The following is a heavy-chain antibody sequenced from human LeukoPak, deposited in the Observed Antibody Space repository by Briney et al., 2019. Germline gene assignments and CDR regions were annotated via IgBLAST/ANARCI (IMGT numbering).Heavy chain of an antibody. D-gene: IGHD6-19*01. J-gene: IGHJ5*02. V-gene: IGHV3-21*01. Sequence: GGSLRLSCAASRFTFSGYSMNWVRQAPGKGLEWVSSISSSGSYIYYADSVKGRFTISRDNAKNSLYLQMNSLRAEDTAVYYCARVAKGEAVADVDNWFDPWGQGTLVTVSS. CDR2: ISSSGSYI. CDR3: ARVAKGEAVADVDNWFDP. CDR1: RFTFSGYS.